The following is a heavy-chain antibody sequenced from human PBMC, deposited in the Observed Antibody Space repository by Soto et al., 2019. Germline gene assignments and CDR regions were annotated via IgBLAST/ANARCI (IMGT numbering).Heavy chain of an antibody. Sequence: PGGSLRLSCAASGFTFSSYAMSWVRQAPGKELEWVSAISGSGGSTYYADSVKGRFTISRDNSKNTLYLQMNSLRAEDTAVYYCSLLPFRYCSGGSCYSPNRVWGQGTTVTVSS. CDR3: SLLPFRYCSGGSCYSPNRV. CDR1: GFTFSSYA. J-gene: IGHJ6*02. CDR2: ISGSGGST. V-gene: IGHV3-23*01. D-gene: IGHD2-15*01.